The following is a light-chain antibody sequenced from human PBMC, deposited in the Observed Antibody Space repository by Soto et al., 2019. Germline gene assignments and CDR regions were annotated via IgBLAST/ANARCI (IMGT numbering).Light chain of an antibody. Sequence: EIVMTQSPATLSVSAGERTSFSCRASQSVSRNLAWYQQKPGQTPRLLIYGTSTRATGVPARFSAIGSGTEFTLTISSLQSEDFAVYYCQQYHNWPLTFGGGTKVEI. V-gene: IGKV3-15*01. J-gene: IGKJ4*01. CDR3: QQYHNWPLT. CDR1: QSVSRN. CDR2: GTS.